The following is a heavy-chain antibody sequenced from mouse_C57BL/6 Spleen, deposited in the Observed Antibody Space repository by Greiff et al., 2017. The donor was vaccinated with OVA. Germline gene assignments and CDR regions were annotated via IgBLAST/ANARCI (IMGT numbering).Heavy chain of an antibody. D-gene: IGHD1-1*01. CDR1: GFTFSDYG. Sequence: EVKLQESGGGLVKPGGSLKLSCAASGFTFSDYGMHWVRQAPEQGLEWVAYISSGSSTIYYADTVKGRFTISRDNAKNTLFLQMTSLRSEDTAMYYCARKDYGSSNFDYWGQGTTLTVSS. CDR3: ARKDYGSSNFDY. J-gene: IGHJ2*01. V-gene: IGHV5-17*01. CDR2: ISSGSSTI.